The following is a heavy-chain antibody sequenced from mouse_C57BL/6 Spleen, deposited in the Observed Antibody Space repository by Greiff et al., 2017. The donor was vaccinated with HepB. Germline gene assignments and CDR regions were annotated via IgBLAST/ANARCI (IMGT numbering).Heavy chain of an antibody. J-gene: IGHJ4*01. CDR2: INPSTGGT. CDR3: ARNEGSSPLYYAMDY. D-gene: IGHD1-1*01. V-gene: IGHV1-42*01. CDR1: GYSFTGYY. Sequence: VQLKESGPELVKPGASVKISCKASGYSFTGYYMNWVKQSPEKSLEWIGEINPSTGGTTYNQKFKAKATLTVDKSSSTAYMQLKSLTSEDSAVYYCARNEGSSPLYYAMDYWGQGTSVTVSS.